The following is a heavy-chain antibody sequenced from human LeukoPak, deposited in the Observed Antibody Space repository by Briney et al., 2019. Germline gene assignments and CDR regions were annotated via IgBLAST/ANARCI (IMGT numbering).Heavy chain of an antibody. Sequence: PGTSLRLSCAASGFTFSTYAMHWVRQAPGKGLEWVAVISQNGNEKYYTDSVKGRFTISRDNAKNSLYLQMNSLRAEDTAVYYCARDPVVRGVTLAYWYFDLWGRGTLVTVSS. CDR2: ISQNGNEK. CDR1: GFTFSTYA. D-gene: IGHD3-10*01. J-gene: IGHJ2*01. V-gene: IGHV3-30*04. CDR3: ARDPVVRGVTLAYWYFDL.